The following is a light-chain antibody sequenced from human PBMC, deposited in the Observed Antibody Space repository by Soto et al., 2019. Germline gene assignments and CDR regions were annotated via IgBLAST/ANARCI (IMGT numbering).Light chain of an antibody. CDR2: AAS. J-gene: IGKJ4*01. CDR3: QQSYSTPLT. Sequence: DIQMTQSPSSLSVSVGDRVTITCRAIQSIGGFLNWYQQKLGKAPKLLIYAASSLQSGVPSRFSGSGSGTDFTLTISSLQPEDFATYYCQQSYSTPLTFGGGTKVDIK. V-gene: IGKV1-39*01. CDR1: QSIGGF.